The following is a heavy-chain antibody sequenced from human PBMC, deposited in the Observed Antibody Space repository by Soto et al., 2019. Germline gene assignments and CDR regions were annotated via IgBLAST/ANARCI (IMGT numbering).Heavy chain of an antibody. J-gene: IGHJ4*02. D-gene: IGHD1-26*01. CDR3: ASTLGARFDY. CDR1: GDTFTTNY. Sequence: ASVKVSCKASGDTFTTNYLHWVRQAPGQGLEWMGRINPNNGATLYAQEFQGRLILTTDTSTSTVYMDLNSVKSEDSAVYYCASTLGARFDYWGQGTLVTVSS. V-gene: IGHV1-46*03. CDR2: INPNNGAT.